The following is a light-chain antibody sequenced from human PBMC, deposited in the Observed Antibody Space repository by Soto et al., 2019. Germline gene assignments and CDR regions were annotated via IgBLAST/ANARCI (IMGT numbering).Light chain of an antibody. V-gene: IGLV8-61*01. CDR3: VLYMRSGISV. CDR1: SGAVSTSFF. CDR2: NTD. Sequence: QTVVTQGPSFSVSPGGTVTLTCALSSGAVSTSFFPSWYQQTPGQAPRTLIYNTDILSSGVPDRFSGSILGNKAALTITGVQADDESDYYCVLYMRSGISVFGGGTKLTVL. J-gene: IGLJ2*01.